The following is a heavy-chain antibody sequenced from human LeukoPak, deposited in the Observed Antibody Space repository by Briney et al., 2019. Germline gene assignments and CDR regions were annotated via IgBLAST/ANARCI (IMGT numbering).Heavy chain of an antibody. Sequence: GESLQISCKGSGYSFTSYWIGWGRQMPGKGVEWMGIIYPGDSDTRYSPSFQGQVTISADKSTSTAYLQWSSLKASDTAMYYCAVTYCGGDCYGNWFDPWGQGTLVTVSS. D-gene: IGHD2-21*02. CDR3: AVTYCGGDCYGNWFDP. CDR1: GYSFTSYW. V-gene: IGHV5-51*01. CDR2: IYPGDSDT. J-gene: IGHJ5*02.